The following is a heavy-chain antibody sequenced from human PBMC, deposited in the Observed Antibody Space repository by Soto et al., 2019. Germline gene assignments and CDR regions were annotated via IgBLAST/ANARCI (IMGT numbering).Heavy chain of an antibody. CDR1: GDSIRSGNHY. J-gene: IGHJ6*02. CDR2: IYYSGST. D-gene: IGHD3-9*01. CDR3: DRVDSLPVDGCMDV. Sequence: SDTLSLTCTVSGDSIRSGNHYWSWIRQPPGKGLEWIGYIYYSGSTYYSPSLKSRVTISVDTSKNQFSLKLTSVTAADTAVYYCDRVDSLPVDGCMDVWGPGTPAPVS. V-gene: IGHV4-30-4*02.